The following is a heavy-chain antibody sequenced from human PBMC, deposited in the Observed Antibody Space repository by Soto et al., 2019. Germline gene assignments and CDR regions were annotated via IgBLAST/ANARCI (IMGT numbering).Heavy chain of an antibody. CDR1: GYTXTCYY. Sequence: ASVKVSCKASGYTXTCYYMHWVRQAPGQGLEWMGIINPSGGSTSYAQKFQGRVTMTRDTSTSTVYMELSSLRSEDTAVYYCGRRRYGDYVEPREAFDIWGQGTMVTVSS. D-gene: IGHD4-17*01. CDR3: GRRRYGDYVEPREAFDI. J-gene: IGHJ3*02. CDR2: INPSGGST. V-gene: IGHV1-46*03.